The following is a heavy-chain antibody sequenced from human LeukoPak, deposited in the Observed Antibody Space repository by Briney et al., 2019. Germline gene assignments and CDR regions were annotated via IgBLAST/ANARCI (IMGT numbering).Heavy chain of an antibody. CDR3: ARAYYGSGSLHYYYYYMDV. Sequence: GGSLRLSCAASGFTVRSNYMSWVRQAPGKGLEWVAVIYSGGSTYYAGSVKGRFTISRDNPKNTLYLQMNSLRVEDTAVYYCARAYYGSGSLHYYYYYMDVWGKGTTVTISS. CDR2: IYSGGST. J-gene: IGHJ6*03. CDR1: GFTVRSNY. D-gene: IGHD3-10*01. V-gene: IGHV3-53*01.